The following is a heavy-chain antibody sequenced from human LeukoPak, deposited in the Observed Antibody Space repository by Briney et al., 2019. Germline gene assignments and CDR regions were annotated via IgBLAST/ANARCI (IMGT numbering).Heavy chain of an antibody. D-gene: IGHD3-10*01. V-gene: IGHV3-23*01. J-gene: IGHJ4*02. CDR2: ISGSGGGI. CDR1: GFTFSNYA. CDR3: AKAYGSGSNGVYYFDY. Sequence: GGSLRLSCAASGFTFSNYAMTWVRRAPGKGLEWVSVISGSGGGIYYADFVKGRFTISRDNSKNTLYLQMNSLRVEDTAAYYCAKAYGSGSNGVYYFDYWGQGTLVTVSS.